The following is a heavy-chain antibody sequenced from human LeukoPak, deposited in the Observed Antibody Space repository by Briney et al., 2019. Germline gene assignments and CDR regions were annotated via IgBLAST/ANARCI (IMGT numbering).Heavy chain of an antibody. V-gene: IGHV1-69*13. CDR1: GGTFSSHA. CDR2: IIPIFGTA. D-gene: IGHD5-24*01. CDR3: ARARERWLRLYAFDI. Sequence: SVKVSCKASGGTFSSHAISWVRQAPGQGLEWMGGIIPIFGTANYAQKFQGRVTITADESTSTAYMELSSLRSEDTAVYYCARARERWLRLYAFDIWGQGTMVTVSS. J-gene: IGHJ3*02.